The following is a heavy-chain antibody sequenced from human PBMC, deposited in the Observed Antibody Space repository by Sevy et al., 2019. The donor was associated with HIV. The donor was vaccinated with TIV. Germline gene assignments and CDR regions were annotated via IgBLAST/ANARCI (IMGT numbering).Heavy chain of an antibody. CDR1: AGSISSYY. CDR3: ARAPTVRSGDDSLNWFDP. V-gene: IGHV4-59*01. J-gene: IGHJ5*02. D-gene: IGHD5-12*01. Sequence: SETLSLTCTVSAGSISSYYWSWIRQPPGKGLEWIAYIHDSGNTNYNPSLKSRVTISIDTSKNQFSLKLSSVTAADTALYYCARAPTVRSGDDSLNWFDPWGQGTLVTVSS. CDR2: IHDSGNT.